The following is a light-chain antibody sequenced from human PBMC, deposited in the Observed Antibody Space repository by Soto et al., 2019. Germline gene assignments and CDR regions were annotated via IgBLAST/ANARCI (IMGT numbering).Light chain of an antibody. J-gene: IGLJ1*01. CDR3: SAHGGTNPYV. CDR1: ASDIGGYTF. Sequence: QSVLTQPPSASGSPGQSVAISCTGTASDIGGYTFVSWYQQHPGKAPKLLIYDVNKRPSGVPDRFSASKSGNTASLTVSGLQAEDEADYYCSAHGGTNPYVFGAGTKLTVL. CDR2: DVN. V-gene: IGLV2-8*01.